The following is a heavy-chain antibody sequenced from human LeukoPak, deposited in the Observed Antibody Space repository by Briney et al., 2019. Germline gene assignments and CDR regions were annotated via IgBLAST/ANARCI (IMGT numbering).Heavy chain of an antibody. CDR3: AKDRGSYSSGWTGFDY. J-gene: IGHJ4*02. CDR2: ISYDGSNK. CDR1: GFTFSSYG. V-gene: IGHV3-30*18. Sequence: GRSLRLSCAASGFTFSSYGMHWVRQAPGEGLEWGAVISYDGSNKYYADSVKGRFTISRDNSKNTLYLQMNSLRAEDTAVYYCAKDRGSYSSGWTGFDYWGQGTLVTVSS. D-gene: IGHD6-19*01.